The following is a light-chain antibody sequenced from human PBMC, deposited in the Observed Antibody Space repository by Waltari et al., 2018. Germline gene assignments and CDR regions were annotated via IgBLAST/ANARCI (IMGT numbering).Light chain of an antibody. CDR1: SDINVGTYK. CDR2: HSSDADI. J-gene: IGLJ3*02. Sequence: QAVLTQPASLSASPGASASLTCTFRSDINVGTYKIYWYQQRPGSSPQFLRRHSSDADISEGSGVTSCCSGSKDASANAGMLLISGLQSEDGADYYCMILHNNAVVFGGGTKLTVL. V-gene: IGLV5-45*01. CDR3: MILHNNAVV.